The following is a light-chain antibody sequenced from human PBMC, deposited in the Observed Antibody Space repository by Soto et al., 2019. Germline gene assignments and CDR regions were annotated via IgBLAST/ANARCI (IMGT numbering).Light chain of an antibody. CDR1: QTVSSAR. V-gene: IGKV3-20*01. CDR2: GAS. Sequence: EIVFTQSRVTLSLSPGERATLSCRASQTVSSARLAWFQQKPGQTPRLLIYGASSRAPGIPDRFSGSGSETDFTLTITRLESEDFAVYSCHQYGSSPWTFGQGTKVDIK. J-gene: IGKJ1*01. CDR3: HQYGSSPWT.